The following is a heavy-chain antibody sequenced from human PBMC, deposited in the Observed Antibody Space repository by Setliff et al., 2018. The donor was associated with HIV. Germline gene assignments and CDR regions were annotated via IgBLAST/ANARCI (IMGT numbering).Heavy chain of an antibody. CDR2: ISHDGNKK. CDR1: GIIFSDYT. Sequence: GGSLRLSCAVSGIIFSDYTMHWVRQAPGKGLEWVAVISHDGNKKYYADSVKGRFTISRDNSKNTLFLQMNSLRSADTGTYYCARVDVLLAYAASPRVGALDQWGQGTRVTVSS. V-gene: IGHV3-30*04. D-gene: IGHD1-26*01. CDR3: ARVDVLLAYAASPRVGALDQ. J-gene: IGHJ4*02.